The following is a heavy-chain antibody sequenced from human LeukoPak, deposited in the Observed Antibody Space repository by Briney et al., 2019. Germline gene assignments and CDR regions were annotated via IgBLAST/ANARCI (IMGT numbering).Heavy chain of an antibody. CDR2: IYTSGSP. CDR1: GGSISSYY. J-gene: IGHJ5*02. Sequence: PAETLSLTCTVSGGSISSYYWSWIRHPAGEGREWSGRIYTSGSPHYNPPLKRRVTMSVDTSKNQFSLKLSSVTAADTAVYYCASSRGIAAAGTWFDPWGQGTLVTVSS. CDR3: ASSRGIAAAGTWFDP. V-gene: IGHV4-4*07. D-gene: IGHD6-13*01.